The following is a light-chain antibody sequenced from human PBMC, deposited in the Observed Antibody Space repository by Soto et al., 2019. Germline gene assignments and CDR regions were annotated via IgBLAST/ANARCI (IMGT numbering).Light chain of an antibody. J-gene: IGLJ2*01. CDR3: QSYDDSNRGV. CDR2: EDN. V-gene: IGLV6-57*01. CDR1: SGSIASNY. Sequence: NFMLTQPHSVSESPGKTVTISCTRSSGSIASNYVQWFQQRPGSTPTTVIYEDNRRPSGVPDRFSGSIDSASNSASLTISGLKTQDEADYYCQSYDDSNRGVFGGGTKLTVL.